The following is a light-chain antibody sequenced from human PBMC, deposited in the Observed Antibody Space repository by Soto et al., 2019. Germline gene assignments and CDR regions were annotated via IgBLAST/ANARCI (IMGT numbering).Light chain of an antibody. CDR2: RDS. Sequence: SYELTQPPSVSVSPGQTARITCSGDALPNQYTYWYQQKPGQAPVLVIYRDSERPSGIPERFSGSSSGTTVTLTISGVQEEDEADYYCQSVDSSGTYVVFGGGTKLTVL. CDR3: QSVDSSGTYVV. V-gene: IGLV3-25*02. J-gene: IGLJ2*01. CDR1: ALPNQY.